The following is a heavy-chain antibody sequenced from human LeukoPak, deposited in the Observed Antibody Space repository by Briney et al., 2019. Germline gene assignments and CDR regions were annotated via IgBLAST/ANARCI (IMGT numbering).Heavy chain of an antibody. Sequence: PGGSLRLSRAASGFTFSSYWMSWVRQAPGKGLEWVANIKQDGSEKYYVDSVKGRFTISRDNAKNSLYLQMNSLRAEDTAVYYCARDLGHYVWGSYRPCYFDYWGQGTLVTVSS. CDR3: ARDLGHYVWGSYRPCYFDY. J-gene: IGHJ4*02. V-gene: IGHV3-7*01. CDR2: IKQDGSEK. D-gene: IGHD3-16*02. CDR1: GFTFSSYW.